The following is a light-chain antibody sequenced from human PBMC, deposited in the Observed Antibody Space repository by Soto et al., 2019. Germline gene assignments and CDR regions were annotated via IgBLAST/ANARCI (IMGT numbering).Light chain of an antibody. CDR1: SSDVGNYNL. V-gene: IGLV2-23*02. CDR2: EVS. CDR3: CSYAGSSNFVV. Sequence: QSVLTQPASVSGSPGQSITISCTGTSSDVGNYNLVSWCQQHPGKAPKLMIYEVSKRPSGVSNRFSGSKSGNTASLTVSGLQAEDEADYYCCSYAGSSNFVVFGGGTKVTVL. J-gene: IGLJ2*01.